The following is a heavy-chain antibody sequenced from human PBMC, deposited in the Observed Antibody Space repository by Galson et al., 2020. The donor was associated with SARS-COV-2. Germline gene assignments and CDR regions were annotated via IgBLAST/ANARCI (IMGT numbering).Heavy chain of an antibody. CDR1: GYSFTNYW. Sequence: GESLKISCPASGYSFTNYWIGWVRQVPGKGLEWIAIIYTDDSYTVYSPSFQGQVTISTGKSISTAYLQGSSLKAADTAIYYCARHGASSGWFEGMDDWGQGTLVTVSS. CDR3: ARHGASSGWFEGMDD. D-gene: IGHD6-19*01. V-gene: IGHV5-51*01. J-gene: IGHJ4*02. CDR2: IYTDDSYT.